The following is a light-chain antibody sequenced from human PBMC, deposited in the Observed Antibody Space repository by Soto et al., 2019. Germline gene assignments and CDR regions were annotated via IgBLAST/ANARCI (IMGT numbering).Light chain of an antibody. J-gene: IGLJ3*02. CDR1: SGHSSYI. CDR2: LEGSGSY. CDR3: ETWDSNTPNGV. Sequence: QAVVTQSSSASASLGSSVKLTCTLSSGHSSYIIAWHQQQPGKAPRYLMKLEGSGSYNKGSGVPDRFSGSSSGADRYLTISNLQFEDEADYYCETWDSNTPNGVFGGGTKLTVL. V-gene: IGLV4-60*02.